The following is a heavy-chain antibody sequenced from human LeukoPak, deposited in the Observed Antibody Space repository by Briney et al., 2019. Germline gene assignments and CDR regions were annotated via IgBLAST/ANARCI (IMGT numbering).Heavy chain of an antibody. CDR2: INPNSGDT. CDR3: ARRAAARGFDY. Sequence: ASVKVSCKASGYTFTAYYVQWVRQAPGQGLEWMGWINPNSGDTNYAQKFQGRVTVTRDTSISTAYMELSSLRSEDTAVYYCARRAAARGFDYWGQGTLVTVSS. V-gene: IGHV1-2*02. D-gene: IGHD6-13*01. CDR1: GYTFTAYY. J-gene: IGHJ4*02.